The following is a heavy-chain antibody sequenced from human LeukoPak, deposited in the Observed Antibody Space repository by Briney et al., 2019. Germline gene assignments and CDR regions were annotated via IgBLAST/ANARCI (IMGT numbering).Heavy chain of an antibody. J-gene: IGHJ5*01. CDR1: GFTFSTYS. CDR3: AKEPREYCSSTSCPNWFDS. Sequence: GGSLRLSCAASGFTFSTYSRNWVRQAPGKGLEWVSAISASGGTTYYADSVKGRFTISRDNSENTLFLQMNSLRAEDTAVYYCAKEPREYCSSTSCPNWFDSWGQGTLVTVSS. D-gene: IGHD2-2*01. CDR2: ISASGGTT. V-gene: IGHV3-23*01.